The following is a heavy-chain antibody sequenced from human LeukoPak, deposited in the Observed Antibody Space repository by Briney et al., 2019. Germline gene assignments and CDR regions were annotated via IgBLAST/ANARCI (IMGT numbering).Heavy chain of an antibody. Sequence: GGSLRLSCAASGFTFSSYGMHWVRQAPGKGLEWVAVISYDGSNKYYADSVKGRFTISRDNSKNTLYLQMNSLRAEDTAVYYCAKDLSPGLRYFDWLQKNYYYYGMDVWGQGTTVTVSS. CDR3: AKDLSPGLRYFDWLQKNYYYYGMDV. J-gene: IGHJ6*02. CDR1: GFTFSSYG. V-gene: IGHV3-30*18. D-gene: IGHD3-9*01. CDR2: ISYDGSNK.